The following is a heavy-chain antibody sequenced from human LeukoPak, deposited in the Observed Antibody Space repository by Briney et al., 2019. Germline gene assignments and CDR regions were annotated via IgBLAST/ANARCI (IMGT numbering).Heavy chain of an antibody. CDR1: GGSISSYY. CDR3: ARVLYPTYYDFWSGSVRFDP. Sequence: SETLSLTCTVSGGSISSYYWSWIRQPPGKGLEWIGYIYYSGSTNYNPSLKSRVTISADTSKNQFSLKLSSVTAADTAVYYCARVLYPTYYDFWSGSVRFDPWGQGTLVTVSS. J-gene: IGHJ5*02. D-gene: IGHD3-3*01. CDR2: IYYSGST. V-gene: IGHV4-59*12.